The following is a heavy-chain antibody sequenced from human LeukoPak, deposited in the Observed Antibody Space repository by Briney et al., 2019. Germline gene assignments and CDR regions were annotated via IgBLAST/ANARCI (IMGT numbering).Heavy chain of an antibody. V-gene: IGHV3-21*01. CDR2: ISSSSSYI. D-gene: IGHD2-21*02. Sequence: GGSLRPSCAASGFTFSSFSMNWVRQAPGKGLEWVSSISSSSSYIYYADSVKGRFTISRDNAKNSLYLQMNSLRAEDTAVYYCARELVVTAMHTTNYWGQGTLVTVSS. CDR3: ARELVVTAMHTTNY. CDR1: GFTFSSFS. J-gene: IGHJ4*02.